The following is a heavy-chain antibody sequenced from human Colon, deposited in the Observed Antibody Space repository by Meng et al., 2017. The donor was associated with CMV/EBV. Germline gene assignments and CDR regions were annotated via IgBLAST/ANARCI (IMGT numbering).Heavy chain of an antibody. D-gene: IGHD3-16*01. J-gene: IGHJ5*02. CDR1: GGSINSGHDH. CDR2: VYDSGTT. Sequence: AVSGGSINSGHDHWSWIRQHPGKGLEWIGSVYDSGTTYYNPSLKSRVTISLDTSKNQFSLKLNSVTAADTAVYYCADYYEGQGGRGPWGQGILVTVSS. V-gene: IGHV4-31*11. CDR3: ADYYEGQGGRGP.